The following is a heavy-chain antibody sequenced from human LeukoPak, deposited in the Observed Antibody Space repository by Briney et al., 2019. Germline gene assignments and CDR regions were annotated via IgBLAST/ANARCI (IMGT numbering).Heavy chain of an antibody. D-gene: IGHD4-23*01. J-gene: IGHJ4*02. CDR2: ISYDGSNK. V-gene: IGHV3-30*03. Sequence: GGSLRLSCAASGFTFSSYGMHWVRQAPGKGLEWVAVISYDGSNKYYADSVKGRFTISRDNSKNTLYLQMNSLRAADTTVYYGATLDYGGTPGVNYWGQGTLVTVPS. CDR1: GFTFSSYG. CDR3: ATLDYGGTPGVNY.